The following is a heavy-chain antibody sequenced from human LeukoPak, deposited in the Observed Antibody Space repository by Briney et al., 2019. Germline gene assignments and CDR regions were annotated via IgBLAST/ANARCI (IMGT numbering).Heavy chain of an antibody. D-gene: IGHD3-10*01. CDR1: GFTFSSYA. J-gene: IGHJ6*02. CDR2: ISGSGGST. CDR3: AKVYYGSGSYYNAERGPYYYYGMDV. V-gene: IGHV3-23*01. Sequence: GGSLRLSCAASGFTFSSYAMSWVRQAPGKGLEWVSAISGSGGSTYYADSVKGRFTISRDNSKNTLYLQMNSLRAEDTAVYYCAKVYYGSGSYYNAERGPYYYYGMDVWGQGTTVTVSS.